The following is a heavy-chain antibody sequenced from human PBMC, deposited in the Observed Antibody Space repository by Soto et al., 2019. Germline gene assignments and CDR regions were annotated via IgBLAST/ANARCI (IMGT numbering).Heavy chain of an antibody. V-gene: IGHV3-21*01. J-gene: IGHJ6*02. CDR2: IGRRSDI. CDR1: GFTFSSYA. CDR3: AREETAWPLAYGLDV. D-gene: IGHD2-21*02. Sequence: PGGSLRLSCAASGFTFSSYAMSWVRQASGKGLEWVSSIGRRSDIYYADSVKGRFTISRDNAKNSVSLQMNSLRDEDTAVYYCAREETAWPLAYGLDVWGQGTTVTVSS.